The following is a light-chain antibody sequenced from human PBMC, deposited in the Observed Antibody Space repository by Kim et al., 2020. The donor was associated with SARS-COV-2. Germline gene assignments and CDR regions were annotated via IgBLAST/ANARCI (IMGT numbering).Light chain of an antibody. Sequence: PASIACRARQSVVYREGNTYLTWVNQRPGQSPRRLVYKVSSRDSGVPDRFSGSGSGTDFTLKIRRVEAEDVGIYYCMQGTHWPPTFGQGTKVDIK. V-gene: IGKV2-30*01. CDR2: KVS. J-gene: IGKJ1*01. CDR1: QSVVYREGNTY. CDR3: MQGTHWPPT.